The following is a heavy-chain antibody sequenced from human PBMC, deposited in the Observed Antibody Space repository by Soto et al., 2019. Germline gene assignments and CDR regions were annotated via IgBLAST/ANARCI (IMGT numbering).Heavy chain of an antibody. V-gene: IGHV1-2*02. CDR2: IGPESGAT. CDR1: GYTFTGHY. J-gene: IGHJ4*02. D-gene: IGHD5-12*01. CDR3: GRGRSGQIVVFY. Sequence: GASVKVSCKASGYTFTGHYIHWVRQAPEQGPECMGEIGPESGATRYAQKFQGRVTMTRDMSITTVYMELNNLSPDDTAVYYCGRGRSGQIVVFYWGQGTPVTVSS.